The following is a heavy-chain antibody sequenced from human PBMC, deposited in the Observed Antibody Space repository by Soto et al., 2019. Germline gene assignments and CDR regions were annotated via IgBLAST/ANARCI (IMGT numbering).Heavy chain of an antibody. D-gene: IGHD2-21*01. J-gene: IGHJ4*02. CDR3: ARSPRGSPYFDF. CDR1: GYTFFNFW. CDR2: IYPGDHET. V-gene: IGHV5-51*01. Sequence: PGESLKISCQCSGYTFFNFWIGWVRQLPGQGLEWMGIIYPGDHETRYSPSFLGKVTISAETSINTAYLQWSSLEASDSAFYFCARSPRGSPYFDFWGQGALVTASS.